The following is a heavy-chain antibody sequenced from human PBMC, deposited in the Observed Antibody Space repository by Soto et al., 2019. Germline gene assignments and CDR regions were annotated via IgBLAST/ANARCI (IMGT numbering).Heavy chain of an antibody. CDR1: GFTFSDYY. Sequence: PGGSLRLSCAASGFTFSDYYMSWIRQAPGKGLEWVSYISSSGSTIYYADSVKGRFTISRDNAKNSLYLQMNSLRAEDMAVYYCARSQWELPAGGAFDIWGQGTMVTVSS. D-gene: IGHD1-26*01. CDR2: ISSSGSTI. CDR3: ARSQWELPAGGAFDI. V-gene: IGHV3-11*01. J-gene: IGHJ3*02.